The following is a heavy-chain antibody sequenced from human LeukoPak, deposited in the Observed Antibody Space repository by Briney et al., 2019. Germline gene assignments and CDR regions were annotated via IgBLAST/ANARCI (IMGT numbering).Heavy chain of an antibody. D-gene: IGHD4-11*01. V-gene: IGHV3-33*06. J-gene: IGHJ4*02. CDR3: AKDAQRGVDYSNSLEY. CDR1: GFTLSHYG. CDR2: IWNDGSNK. Sequence: PGRSLRLSCAASGFTLSHYGMHWVRQAPGRGLEWVAVIWNDGSNKYYADSVKGRFTISRDNSQNTVDLHMNSLRAEDTAVYYCAKDAQRGVDYSNSLEYWGQGTLVTVSS.